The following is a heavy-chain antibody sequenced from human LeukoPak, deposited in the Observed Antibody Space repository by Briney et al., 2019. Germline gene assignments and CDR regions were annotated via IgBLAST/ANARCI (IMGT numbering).Heavy chain of an antibody. CDR1: GYTFTGYY. CDR2: INPNSGGT. CDR3: ARVLWFGEFSGWVDV. V-gene: IGHV1-2*02. J-gene: IGHJ6*02. D-gene: IGHD3-10*01. Sequence: ASVKVSCKASGYTFTGYYMHRVRQAPGQGLEWMGWINPNSGGTNYAQKFQGRVTMTRDTSISTAYMELSRLRSDDTAVYYCARVLWFGEFSGWVDVWGQGTTVTVSS.